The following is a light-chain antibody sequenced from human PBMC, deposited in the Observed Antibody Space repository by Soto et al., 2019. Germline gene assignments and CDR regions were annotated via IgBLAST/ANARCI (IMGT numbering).Light chain of an antibody. CDR2: DVS. Sequence: QSALTQPASVSGSPGQSITISCTGTSSDVGGYNYVSWHQQHPGKAPKLTIYDVSSRPSGVSNRFSASKSGTTASLTISGLQAEDEADYYCTSYTSSGTYVFGIGTKVTVL. J-gene: IGLJ1*01. CDR1: SSDVGGYNY. CDR3: TSYTSSGTYV. V-gene: IGLV2-14*01.